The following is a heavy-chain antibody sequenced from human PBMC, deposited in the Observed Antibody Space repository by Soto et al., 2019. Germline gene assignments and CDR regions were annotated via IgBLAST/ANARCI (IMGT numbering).Heavy chain of an antibody. J-gene: IGHJ4*02. CDR2: IIPILGIA. CDR1: GGTFSSYT. V-gene: IGHV1-69*02. D-gene: IGHD3-10*01. Sequence: QVQLVQSGAEVKKPGSSVKVSCKASGGTFSSYTISWVRQAPGQGLEWMGRIIPILGIANYAQKFQGRVTITADKSTSTAYMELSSLRSEDTAVYYCARRGFDGRDLDYWGQGTLVTVSS. CDR3: ARRGFDGRDLDY.